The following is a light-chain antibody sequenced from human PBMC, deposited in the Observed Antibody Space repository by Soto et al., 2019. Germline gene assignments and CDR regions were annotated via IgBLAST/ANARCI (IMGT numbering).Light chain of an antibody. V-gene: IGKV3-20*01. J-gene: IGKJ3*01. Sequence: EIVLTQSPGTLSLSPGERATLSCRASQSVSSSYLAWYQQKPGQAPRLLIYGASGRATGIPDRFSGSGSGTHFPLTISRLEPEDFAVYSCQQYGSSPIFTFGPGTKVDIK. CDR2: GAS. CDR3: QQYGSSPIFT. CDR1: QSVSSSY.